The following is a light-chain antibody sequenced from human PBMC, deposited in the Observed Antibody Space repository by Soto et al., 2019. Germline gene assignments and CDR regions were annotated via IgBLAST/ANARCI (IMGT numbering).Light chain of an antibody. V-gene: IGKV3-11*01. CDR3: QQRSDWPRT. Sequence: EIVLTQSPATLSLSPGERATLSCRASQTISSFLTWYQQKPGQAPRLLIYGASNRATGIPARFSGSGSGTDFTLTISSLEPEDFAVYYCQQRSDWPRTFGHGTKVDIK. CDR2: GAS. J-gene: IGKJ3*01. CDR1: QTISSF.